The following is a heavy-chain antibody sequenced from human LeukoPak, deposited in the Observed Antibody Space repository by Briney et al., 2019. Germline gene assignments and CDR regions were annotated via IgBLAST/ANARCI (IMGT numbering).Heavy chain of an antibody. D-gene: IGHD7-27*01. CDR2: MSPNSGDT. CDR3: VRTPPNWGFDY. V-gene: IGHV1-8*01. Sequence: ASVKVSCKASGYTFTTHDINWVQQATGQGLEWLGWMSPNSGDTGYAQKFQGRVTMTSDSSISTAYMELSSLRSEDTAIDYCVRTPPNWGFDYWGQGTLVTVSS. CDR1: GYTFTTHD. J-gene: IGHJ4*02.